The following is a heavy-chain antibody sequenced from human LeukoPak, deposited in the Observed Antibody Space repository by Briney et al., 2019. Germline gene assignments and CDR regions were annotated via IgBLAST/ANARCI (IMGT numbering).Heavy chain of an antibody. CDR3: AREELNSSGWYYFDY. J-gene: IGHJ4*02. V-gene: IGHV1-69*06. Sequence: SVKVSCKASGGTFSSYAISWVRQAPGQGLEWMGGIIPIFGTANYAQKFQGRVTITADKSTSTAYMELSSLRSEDTAVYYCAREELNSSGWYYFDYWGQGTLVTVSP. CDR2: IIPIFGTA. D-gene: IGHD6-19*01. CDR1: GGTFSSYA.